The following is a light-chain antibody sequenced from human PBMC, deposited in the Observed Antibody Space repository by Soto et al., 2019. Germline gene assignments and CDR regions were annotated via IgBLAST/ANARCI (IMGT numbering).Light chain of an antibody. CDR1: QDISNY. CDR3: QQYESLPLT. V-gene: IGKV1-33*01. J-gene: IGKJ5*01. Sequence: DIQMTQSPSSMSASVGDSVTITCQASQDISNYLNWYQQKQGKAPKXLIYDASNLETGVPSRFSGSGSGTDFTFTISSLQPEDGETYDGQQYESLPLTFGQGTRLEIK. CDR2: DAS.